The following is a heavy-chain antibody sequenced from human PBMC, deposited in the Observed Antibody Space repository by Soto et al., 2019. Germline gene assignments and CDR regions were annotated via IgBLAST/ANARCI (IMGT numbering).Heavy chain of an antibody. D-gene: IGHD4-17*01. V-gene: IGHV3-23*01. CDR2: VENTGCP. CDR1: GSIVGSSG. J-gene: IGHJ4*02. Sequence: PGGPLRLSCTALGSIVGSSGLSWFRQAPVKGMDLVSFVENTGCPHYADAVRGLFSSARDTVKNTQFLQMNSLSVEETAVYYSGKATAAPPRQYFEYWGQGTQVTVSS. CDR3: GKATAAPPRQYFEY.